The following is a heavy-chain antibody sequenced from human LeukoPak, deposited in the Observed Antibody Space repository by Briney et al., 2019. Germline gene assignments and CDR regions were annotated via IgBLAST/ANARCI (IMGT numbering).Heavy chain of an antibody. CDR1: GFTFISSV. CDR2: IVVGSGNT. V-gene: IGHV1-58*02. D-gene: IGHD1-26*01. CDR3: AADRAVGDSTIWFDP. Sequence: ASVKVSCKASGFTFISSVMHWVRQARGQRPEWIGWIVVGSGNTNYAQKFRERVTITRDMSTSTAYMELSSLRSEDTAVYYCAADRAVGDSTIWFDPWGQGTLVTVSS. J-gene: IGHJ5*02.